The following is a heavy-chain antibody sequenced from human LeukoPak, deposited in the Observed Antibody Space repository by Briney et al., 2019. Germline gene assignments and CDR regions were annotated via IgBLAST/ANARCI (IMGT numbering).Heavy chain of an antibody. Sequence: SETLSLTCTVAGGSMSSSNYYWGWIRQPPGKGLEWIGSIYYSGSTHYNPSLKSRVTISVDTPKKQFFLKLSSVTAADTAVYYCARNVSMVRGVTRLNWFDPWGQGTLVTASS. D-gene: IGHD3-10*01. J-gene: IGHJ5*02. CDR1: GGSMSSSNYY. CDR2: IYYSGST. V-gene: IGHV4-39*01. CDR3: ARNVSMVRGVTRLNWFDP.